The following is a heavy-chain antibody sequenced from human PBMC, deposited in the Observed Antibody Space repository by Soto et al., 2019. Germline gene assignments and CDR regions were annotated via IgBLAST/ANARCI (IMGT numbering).Heavy chain of an antibody. J-gene: IGHJ4*02. CDR2: IRSKAYGGTT. V-gene: IGHV3-49*03. D-gene: IGHD6-13*01. CDR1: GFTFGDYA. CDR3: GKIAAAGLPLDY. Sequence: GESLKISCTASGFTFGDYAMSWFRQAPGKGLEWVGFIRSKAYGGTTEYAASVKGRFTISRDDSKSIAYLQMNSLKTEDTAVYYCGKIAAAGLPLDYWGQGTLVTVSS.